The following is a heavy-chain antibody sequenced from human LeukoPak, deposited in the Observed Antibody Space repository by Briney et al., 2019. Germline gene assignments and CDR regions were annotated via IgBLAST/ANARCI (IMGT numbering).Heavy chain of an antibody. J-gene: IGHJ4*02. CDR1: GYTFTNYA. D-gene: IGHD2/OR15-2a*01. CDR2: INTYNGDA. CDR3: TRYPTISGHYYFDY. V-gene: IGHV1-18*01. Sequence: ASVKVSCKAFGYTFTNYAISWVRQAPGQGFEWLGWINTYNGDAKYPLNIQGRVSLTTDTFTSTAYMGLWSLRPDDTAVYYCTRYPTISGHYYFDYWGQGTLVTVSS.